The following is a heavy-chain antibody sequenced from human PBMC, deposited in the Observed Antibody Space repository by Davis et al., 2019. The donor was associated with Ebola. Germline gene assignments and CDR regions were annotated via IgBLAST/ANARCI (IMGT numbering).Heavy chain of an antibody. D-gene: IGHD3-22*01. CDR3: ARVVTMIVVT. Sequence: GESLKISCAASGFTFSSYWMSWVRQAPGKGLEWVSSISSSSSYIYYADSVKGRFTISRDNAKNSLYLQMNSLRAEDTAVYYCARVVTMIVVTWGQGTLVTVSS. V-gene: IGHV3-21*01. CDR2: ISSSSSYI. J-gene: IGHJ4*02. CDR1: GFTFSSYW.